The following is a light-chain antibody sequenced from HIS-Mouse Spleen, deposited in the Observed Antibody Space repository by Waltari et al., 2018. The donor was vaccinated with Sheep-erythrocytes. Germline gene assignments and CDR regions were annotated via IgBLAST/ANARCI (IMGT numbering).Light chain of an antibody. V-gene: IGLV2-23*01. CDR2: EGS. CDR3: CSYAGSSTWV. CDR1: SSDVGSYNL. J-gene: IGLJ3*02. Sequence: GQSITISCTGTSSDVGSYNLVSWYQQHPGKAPKLMIYEGSKRPPGVSNRFSGSKSGNTASLTIAGLQAEDEADYYCCSYAGSSTWVFGGGTKLTVL.